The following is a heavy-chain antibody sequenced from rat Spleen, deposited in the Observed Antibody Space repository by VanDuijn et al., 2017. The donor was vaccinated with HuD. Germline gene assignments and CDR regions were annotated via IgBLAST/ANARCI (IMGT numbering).Heavy chain of an antibody. J-gene: IGHJ2*01. Sequence: EVQLVESDGGLVQPGRSLKLSCAASGFTFSDYYMAWVRQAPKKGLEWVASISYEGSSTYYGDSVKGRFTISRDDAKSTLYLQVDSLRSEDTATYYCARQVTALDCWGQGVMVTVSS. CDR3: ARQVTALDC. V-gene: IGHV5-22*01. D-gene: IGHD1-10*01. CDR2: ISYEGSST. CDR1: GFTFSDYY.